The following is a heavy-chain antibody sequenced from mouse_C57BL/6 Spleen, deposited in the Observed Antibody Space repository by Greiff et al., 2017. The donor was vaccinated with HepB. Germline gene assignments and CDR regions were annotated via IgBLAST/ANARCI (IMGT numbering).Heavy chain of an antibody. Sequence: QVQLQQSGAELVRPGTSVKLSCTASGYTFTSYWMHWVKQRPGQGLEWIGVIDPSDSYTNYTQKFKGKATLTVDTSSSTAYMQLSSLTSEDSAVYYWAREWDETWFAYWGQGTLVTVSA. V-gene: IGHV1-59*01. J-gene: IGHJ3*01. CDR1: GYTFTSYW. CDR3: AREWDETWFAY. D-gene: IGHD1-3*01. CDR2: IDPSDSYT.